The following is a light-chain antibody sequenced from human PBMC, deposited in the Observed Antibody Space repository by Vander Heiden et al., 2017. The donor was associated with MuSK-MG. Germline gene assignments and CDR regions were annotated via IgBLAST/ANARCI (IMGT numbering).Light chain of an antibody. CDR3: AAWAASLHGWV. J-gene: IGLJ3*02. Sequence: QSVLTQPPSAAGTPGKRVTISCSGCSSNVGSNTVTRYQHLPGPAPKLLIYINNRRPSGVPYRFSGSKSGTSASFAISGLQAEDVADYYCAAWAASLHGWVFGGGTKLTVL. CDR2: INN. CDR1: SSNVGSNT. V-gene: IGLV1-44*01.